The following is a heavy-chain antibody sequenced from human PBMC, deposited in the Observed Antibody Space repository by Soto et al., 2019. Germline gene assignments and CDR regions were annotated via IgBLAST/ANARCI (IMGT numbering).Heavy chain of an antibody. J-gene: IGHJ6*02. V-gene: IGHV3-30*18. CDR3: SKGSRRYGSSWFDYYYYGTDF. CDR2: ISYDGSNK. D-gene: IGHD6-13*01. CDR1: GFTFSSYG. Sequence: GGSLRLSCAASGFTFSSYGIHWVRQAPGKGLEWVAVISYDGSNKYYADSVKRRFTISRDNSKNTLYLQMNSLRAEDTAVYYCSKGSRRYGSSWFDYYYYGTDFLGQGTTVTVSS.